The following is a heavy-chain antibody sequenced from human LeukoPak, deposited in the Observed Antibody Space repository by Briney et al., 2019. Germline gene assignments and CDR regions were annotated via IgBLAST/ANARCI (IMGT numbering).Heavy chain of an antibody. J-gene: IGHJ4*02. Sequence: GGSLRLSCAASGFTFSSYAMPWVRQAPGKGLEYVSAISSNGGSTYYANSVKGRFTISRDNSKNTLYLQMGSLRAEDMAVYYCARDLTARGSGFDYWGQGTLVTVSS. D-gene: IGHD6-6*01. CDR3: ARDLTARGSGFDY. CDR2: ISSNGGST. CDR1: GFTFSSYA. V-gene: IGHV3-64*01.